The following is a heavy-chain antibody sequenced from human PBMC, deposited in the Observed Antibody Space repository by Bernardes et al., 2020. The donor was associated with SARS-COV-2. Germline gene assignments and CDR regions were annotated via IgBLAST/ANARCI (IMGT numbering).Heavy chain of an antibody. J-gene: IGHJ5*02. V-gene: IGHV4-59*11. CDR2: IHYSGKI. Sequence: SETLSLTCTISGASITSHFWSWIRQPPGKGLEWIGNIHYSGKINYNPSLKSRAAISAVTSENRLSLRLSAVTAADTAVYYCARGGAMGYCSSGSTSCYAYGWFDPWGQGTLVTVSS. D-gene: IGHD2-15*01. CDR3: ARGGAMGYCSSGSTSCYAYGWFDP. CDR1: GASITSHF.